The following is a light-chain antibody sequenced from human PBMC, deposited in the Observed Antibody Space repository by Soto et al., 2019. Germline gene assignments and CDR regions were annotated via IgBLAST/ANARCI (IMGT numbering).Light chain of an antibody. Sequence: QSALTQPASVSGSPGQSITISCAGTSSDVGTYNYVSWYQQHPGKAPKLMIYDVTNRPSRVSDRFSGSKSGNTASLTISWLQAEDEADYYCSSYTSSTPSVVFGGGTKLTVL. CDR1: SSDVGTYNY. V-gene: IGLV2-14*01. CDR2: DVT. J-gene: IGLJ2*01. CDR3: SSYTSSTPSVV.